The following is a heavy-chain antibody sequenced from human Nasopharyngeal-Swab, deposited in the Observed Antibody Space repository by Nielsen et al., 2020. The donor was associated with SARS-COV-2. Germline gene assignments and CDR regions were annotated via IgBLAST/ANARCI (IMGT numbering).Heavy chain of an antibody. CDR2: INSDGSST. D-gene: IGHD6-19*01. CDR1: GFTFSSYW. V-gene: IGHV3-74*01. J-gene: IGHJ4*02. Sequence: GGSLRLSCAASGFTFSSYWMRWVRQAPGKGLVWVSRINSDGSSTSYADSVKGRFTISRDNAKNSLYLQMNSLRAEDTAVYYCARAFPGSSGWYPFDYWGQGTLVTVSS. CDR3: ARAFPGSSGWYPFDY.